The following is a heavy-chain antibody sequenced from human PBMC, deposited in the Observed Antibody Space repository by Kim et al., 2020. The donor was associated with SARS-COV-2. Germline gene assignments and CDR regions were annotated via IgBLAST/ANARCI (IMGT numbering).Heavy chain of an antibody. D-gene: IGHD2-2*01. CDR3: TSTLGF. J-gene: IGHJ4*02. CDR1: GFTFSDAW. CDR2: IKRQTDGGTT. V-gene: IGHV3-15*01. Sequence: GGSLRLSCAASGFTFSDAWLTWVRQAPGKGLEWVGRIKRQTDGGTTDYAAPVKGRFTISRDDSKSTLYLQMNSLQTEDTAVNYCTSTLGFWGQGTLVTVS.